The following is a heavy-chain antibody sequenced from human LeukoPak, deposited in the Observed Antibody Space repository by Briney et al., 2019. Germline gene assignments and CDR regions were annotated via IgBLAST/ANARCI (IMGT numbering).Heavy chain of an antibody. V-gene: IGHV1-69*13. Sequence: GASVKVSCKASGGTFSSYAISWVRQAPGQGLEWMGGIIPIFGTASYAQKFQGRVTITADESTSTAYMELSSLRSEDTAVYYCARGGITPHVAHYWGQGTLVTVSS. J-gene: IGHJ4*02. D-gene: IGHD1-14*01. CDR1: GGTFSSYA. CDR2: IIPIFGTA. CDR3: ARGGITPHVAHY.